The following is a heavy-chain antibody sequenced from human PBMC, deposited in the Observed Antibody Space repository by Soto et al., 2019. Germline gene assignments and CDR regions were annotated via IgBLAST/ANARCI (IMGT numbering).Heavy chain of an antibody. CDR1: GFALSPYW. V-gene: IGHV3-7*03. CDR2: INQGGSVK. CDR3: ARLTEAVTTFVY. Sequence: PGGSLRLSCEASGFALSPYWMSWVRQAPGKGLEWVASINQGGSVKHYVDSVRGRFSISRGNAKNSLFLQMNSLSAEDTAVYYCARLTEAVTTFVYWGQGTPVTVSS. J-gene: IGHJ4*02. D-gene: IGHD1-1*01.